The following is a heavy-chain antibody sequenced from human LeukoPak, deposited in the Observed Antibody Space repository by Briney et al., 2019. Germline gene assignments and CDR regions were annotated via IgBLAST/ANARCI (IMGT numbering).Heavy chain of an antibody. CDR2: IIPIFGTA. J-gene: IGHJ6*02. V-gene: IGHV1-69*13. Sequence: SVKVSCKASGGTFISYAISWVRQAPGQGLEWMGGIIPIFGTANYAQKFQGRVTITADESTSTAYMELSSLRSEDTAVYYCGTVWFGDYYYYGMDVWGQGTTVTVSS. D-gene: IGHD3-10*01. CDR1: GGTFISYA. CDR3: GTVWFGDYYYYGMDV.